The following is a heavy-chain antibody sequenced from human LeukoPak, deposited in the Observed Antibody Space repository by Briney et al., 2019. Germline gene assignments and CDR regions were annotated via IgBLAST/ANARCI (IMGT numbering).Heavy chain of an antibody. CDR1: GVSISSSVPITSSMLY. D-gene: IGHD1-14*01. Sequence: SEALSLTCTVSGVSISSSVPITSSMLYWAWVRQPPGKGLEWIGDISYSGGTYYNPSLRSRVTISEDTSKNQFSLKLSSVTAADTAIYYCVRHAHNPTFDFWGQGTLVTVSS. CDR3: VRHAHNPTFDF. CDR2: ISYSGGT. J-gene: IGHJ4*02. V-gene: IGHV4-39*01.